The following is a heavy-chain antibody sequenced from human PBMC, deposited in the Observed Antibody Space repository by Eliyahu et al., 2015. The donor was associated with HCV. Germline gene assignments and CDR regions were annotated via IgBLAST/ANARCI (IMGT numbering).Heavy chain of an antibody. V-gene: IGHV1-3*01. J-gene: IGHJ6*02. D-gene: IGHD3-10*01. CDR2: INAGNGNT. CDR1: SYA. Sequence: SYAMHWVRQAPGQRLEWMGWINAGNGNTKYSQKFQGRVTITRDTSASTAYMELSSLRSEDTAVYYCASVSGGPYYYYYGMDVWGQGTTVTVPS. CDR3: ASVSGGPYYYYYGMDV.